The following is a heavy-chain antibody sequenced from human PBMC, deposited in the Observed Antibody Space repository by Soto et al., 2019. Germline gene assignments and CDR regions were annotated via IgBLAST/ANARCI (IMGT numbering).Heavy chain of an antibody. CDR3: ARGTEVAGTDPLDY. D-gene: IGHD6-19*01. CDR1: GYTFTSYD. V-gene: IGHV1-8*01. CDR2: MNPNSGNT. Sequence: QVQLVQSGAEVKKPGASVKVSCKASGYTFTSYDINWVRQATGQGLEWMGWMNPNSGNTGYAQKFQGRVTMTRNTSISTDDMERSSLRSEHTAVNYCARGTEVAGTDPLDYWGQGTLVTVS. J-gene: IGHJ4*02.